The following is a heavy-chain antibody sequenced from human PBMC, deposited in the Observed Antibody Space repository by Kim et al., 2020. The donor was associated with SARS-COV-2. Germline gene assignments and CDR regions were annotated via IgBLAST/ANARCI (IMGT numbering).Heavy chain of an antibody. J-gene: IGHJ4*02. D-gene: IGHD1-1*01. CDR3: TRGGRPGVRTDY. V-gene: IGHV3-21*01. CDR2: ISAASDYI. Sequence: AGSLRLSCAASGFTFSSQSMNWVRQAPGKGLEWVSSISAASDYIFYADSVKGRFTISRDNAKRSLFLQMNSLRAEDTALYYCTRGGRPGVRTDYWGQGTLVAVSS. CDR1: GFTFSSQS.